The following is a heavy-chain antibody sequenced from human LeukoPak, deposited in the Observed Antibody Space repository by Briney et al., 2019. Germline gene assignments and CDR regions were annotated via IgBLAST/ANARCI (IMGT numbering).Heavy chain of an antibody. Sequence: PSETLSLTCTVSGDSINSYYWSWLRQPPGKGLEWIGSTYYIGNSNYNPSLKSRVTISVDTSRNQFSLKVNSVTAADTAVYYCARDYGGNPGFFDSWGQGTLVTVSS. CDR1: GDSINSYY. D-gene: IGHD4-23*01. J-gene: IGHJ4*02. CDR3: ARDYGGNPGFFDS. CDR2: TYYIGNS. V-gene: IGHV4-59*01.